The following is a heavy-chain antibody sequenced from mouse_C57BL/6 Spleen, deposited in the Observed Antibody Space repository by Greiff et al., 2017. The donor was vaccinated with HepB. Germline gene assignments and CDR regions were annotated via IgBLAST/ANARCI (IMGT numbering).Heavy chain of an antibody. CDR1: GYTFTSYW. CDR2: IYPGSGST. CDR3: ARWDHYGSSFYAMDY. V-gene: IGHV1-55*01. Sequence: QVQLQQSGAELVKPGASVKMSCKASGYTFTSYWITWVKQRPGQGLEWIGDIYPGSGSTNYNEKFKSKATLTVDTSSSTAYMQLSSLTSEDSAVYDCARWDHYGSSFYAMDYWGQGTSVTVSS. D-gene: IGHD1-1*01. J-gene: IGHJ4*01.